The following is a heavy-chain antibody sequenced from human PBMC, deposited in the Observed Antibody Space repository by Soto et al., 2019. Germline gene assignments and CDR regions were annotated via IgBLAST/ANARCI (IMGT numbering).Heavy chain of an antibody. CDR3: EFTLAVVIATQTGCDY. D-gene: IGHD2-21*01. CDR2: ISGSGGST. Sequence: GGSLRLSCAASGFTFSSYAMSWVRQAPGKGLEWVSAISGSGGSTYYADSVKGRFTISRDNSKNTLYLQMNSLRAEDTAVYYCEFTLAVVIATQTGCDYWGQGTLVTVSS. J-gene: IGHJ4*02. CDR1: GFTFSSYA. V-gene: IGHV3-23*01.